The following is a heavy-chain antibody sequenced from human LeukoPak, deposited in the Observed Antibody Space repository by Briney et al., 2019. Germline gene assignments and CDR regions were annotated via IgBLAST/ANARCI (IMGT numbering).Heavy chain of an antibody. CDR2: ISYTGST. J-gene: IGHJ3*02. D-gene: IGHD4-17*01. CDR3: ARDLVTVTKGFDI. V-gene: IGHV4-59*11. CDR1: DDSFSSHY. Sequence: SETLSLTCAVSDDSFSSHYWTWIRQPPGKGLEWIGYISYTGSTNYNPSLKSRVTISIDTSRNQFSLRLSSVTAADTAVYYCARDLVTVTKGFDIWGQGTMVSVSS.